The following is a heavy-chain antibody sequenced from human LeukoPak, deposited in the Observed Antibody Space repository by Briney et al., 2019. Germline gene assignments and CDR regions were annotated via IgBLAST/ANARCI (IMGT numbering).Heavy chain of an antibody. CDR3: AKCTRVDWLPIDY. CDR1: GFTFSSYA. Sequence: GGSLRLSCAASGFTFSSYAMNWVRQAPGKGLEWVSGISGTGTGTYYADSVKGRFTISRDNSKNTLYLQMNSLRAEDTAVCYCAKCTRVDWLPIDYWGQGTLVTVSS. D-gene: IGHD3-9*01. J-gene: IGHJ4*02. CDR2: ISGTGTGT. V-gene: IGHV3-23*01.